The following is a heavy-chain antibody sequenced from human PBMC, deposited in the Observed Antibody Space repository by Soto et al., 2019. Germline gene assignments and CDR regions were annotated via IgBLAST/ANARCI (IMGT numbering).Heavy chain of an antibody. Sequence: SETLSLTCTVSGGSISSRGYSWTWIRQPPGKGLEWIGYIYHSGSTYYNPSLKSRVTISVDRSKNQFSLKLSSVTAADTAVYYCARGMTTVTTLDYWGQGTLVTVSS. CDR1: GGSISSRGYS. D-gene: IGHD4-4*01. V-gene: IGHV4-30-2*01. CDR2: IYHSGST. CDR3: ARGMTTVTTLDY. J-gene: IGHJ4*02.